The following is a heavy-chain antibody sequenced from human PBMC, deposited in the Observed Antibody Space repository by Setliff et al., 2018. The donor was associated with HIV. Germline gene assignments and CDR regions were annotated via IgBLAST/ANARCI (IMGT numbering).Heavy chain of an antibody. Sequence: GGSLRLSCAVSGFTFSSYAMSWVRQAPGKGLEWVSAISGSAGSTYYADSVKGRFTISRENAKNSLYLQMNNVRAGDTAVYYCTRELNGHTSSHYYFGLDVWSQGTTVTVSS. CDR2: ISGSAGST. CDR1: GFTFSSYA. D-gene: IGHD6-6*01. CDR3: TRELNGHTSSHYYFGLDV. V-gene: IGHV3-23*01. J-gene: IGHJ6*02.